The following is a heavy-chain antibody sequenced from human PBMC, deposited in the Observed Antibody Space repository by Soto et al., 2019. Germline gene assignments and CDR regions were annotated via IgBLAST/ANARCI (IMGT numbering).Heavy chain of an antibody. CDR3: ARGRLGDNFDY. V-gene: IGHV4-39*07. CDR1: GGSISSSSYY. D-gene: IGHD3-16*01. Sequence: SETLSLTCTVSGGSISSSSYYWGWIRQPPGKGLEWIGSIYYSGYTYYNPSLKSRVTISVDTSKNQFSLKLSSVTAADTAMYYCARGRLGDNFDYWGQGTLVTVSS. J-gene: IGHJ4*02. CDR2: IYYSGYT.